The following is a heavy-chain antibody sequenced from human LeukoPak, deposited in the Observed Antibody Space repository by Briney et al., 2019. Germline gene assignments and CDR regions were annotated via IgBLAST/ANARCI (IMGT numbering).Heavy chain of an antibody. V-gene: IGHV3-30-3*01. J-gene: IGHJ4*02. CDR2: ISYDGSNK. Sequence: GGSLRLSCAASGFTFSRYTMHWVRRAPGKGLEWVAVISYDGSNKYYADSVKGRFTISRDNSKNTLYLQMNSLGAEDTAVYYCACEENSSGYSFDYWGQGTLVTVSS. D-gene: IGHD3-22*01. CDR3: ACEENSSGYSFDY. CDR1: GFTFSRYT.